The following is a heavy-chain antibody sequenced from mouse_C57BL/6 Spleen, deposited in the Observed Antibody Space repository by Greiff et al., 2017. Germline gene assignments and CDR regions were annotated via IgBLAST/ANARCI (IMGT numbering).Heavy chain of an antibody. D-gene: IGHD1-1*01. J-gene: IGHJ1*03. CDR2: IDPETGGT. CDR1: GYTFTDYE. CDR3: TKGTVGWYFDV. V-gene: IGHV1-15*01. Sequence: VQLQQSGAELVGPGASVTLSCKASGYTFTDYEMHWVKQTPVHGLEWIGAIDPETGGTAYNQKFKGKAILTADKSSSTAYMELRSLTSEDSAVYYCTKGTVGWYFDVWGTGTTVTVSS.